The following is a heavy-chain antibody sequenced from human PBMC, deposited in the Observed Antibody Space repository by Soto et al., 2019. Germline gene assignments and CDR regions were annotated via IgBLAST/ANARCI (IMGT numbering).Heavy chain of an antibody. J-gene: IGHJ4*02. Sequence: QVQLVESGGGVVQPGRSLRLSCAASGFTFSSYAMHWVRQAPGKGLEWVAVISYDGSNKYYADSVKGRFTISRDNSKNTLYLQMNSLRAEDTAVYYCARAAFLLNYDILTGAIDYWGQGTLVTVSS. V-gene: IGHV3-30-3*01. CDR3: ARAAFLLNYDILTGAIDY. CDR2: ISYDGSNK. D-gene: IGHD3-9*01. CDR1: GFTFSSYA.